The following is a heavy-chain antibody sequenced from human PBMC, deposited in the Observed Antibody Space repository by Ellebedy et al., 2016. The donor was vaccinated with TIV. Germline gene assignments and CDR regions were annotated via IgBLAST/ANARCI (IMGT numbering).Heavy chain of an antibody. CDR1: GLTSSTSA. CDR2: IKSKTDGGAT. D-gene: IGHD3/OR15-3a*01. CDR3: TTGDFWTGSDY. J-gene: IGHJ4*02. Sequence: GESLKISCVVSGLTSSTSAMSWVRQAPGKGMEWVGHIKSKTDGGATDYAAPVKGRLTFSRDDSKNTLYLQMNSLKTEDTAVYYCTTGDFWTGSDYWGQGTLVTVSS. V-gene: IGHV3-15*01.